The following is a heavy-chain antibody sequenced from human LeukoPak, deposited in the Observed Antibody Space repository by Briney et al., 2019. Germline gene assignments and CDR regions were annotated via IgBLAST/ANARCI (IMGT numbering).Heavy chain of an antibody. CDR1: GYTFTSYD. V-gene: IGHV1-8*01. CDR2: MNPNSGNT. Sequence: ASVKVSCKASGYTFTSYDINWVRQATGQGLEWMGCMNPNSGNTGYAQKFQGRVTMTRNTSISTAYMELSSLRSEDTAVYYCAGGPWWGNYYYGMDVWGQGTTFTVSS. CDR3: AGGPWWGNYYYGMDV. D-gene: IGHD2-15*01. J-gene: IGHJ6*02.